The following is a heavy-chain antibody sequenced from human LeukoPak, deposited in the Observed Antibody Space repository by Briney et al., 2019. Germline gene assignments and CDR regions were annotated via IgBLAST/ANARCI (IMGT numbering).Heavy chain of an antibody. J-gene: IGHJ4*02. V-gene: IGHV1-18*01. CDR2: ISAYTANT. CDR1: GYTFTSYG. D-gene: IGHD3-22*01. CDR3: ARAYYCGRSGYLDD. Sequence: AASVKVSCKASGYTFTSYGISWVRQAPGQGLEWMGWISAYTANTSYAQMLQGRVTLTTDTSTSTAYMELRSLRSDDTAMYYCARAYYCGRSGYLDDWGQGTLVTVSS.